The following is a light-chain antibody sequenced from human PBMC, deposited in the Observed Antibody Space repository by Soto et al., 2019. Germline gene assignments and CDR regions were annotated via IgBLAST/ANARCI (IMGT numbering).Light chain of an antibody. Sequence: EIVLTQSPDTLSLSPGERATLSCRASQTVNNNYVAWYQQKPGQAPRLLIFRASNKATGIPDRFSGRGFGTDFTLTISRLEPEDFAVYYCQHSGDFRWTFGQGTKVDIK. V-gene: IGKV3-20*01. CDR2: RAS. CDR1: QTVNNNY. J-gene: IGKJ1*01. CDR3: QHSGDFRWT.